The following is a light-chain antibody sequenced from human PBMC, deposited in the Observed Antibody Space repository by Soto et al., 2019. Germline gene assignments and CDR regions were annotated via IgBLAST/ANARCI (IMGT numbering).Light chain of an antibody. Sequence: QSVLTQPASVSGSPGQSITISCTGTSSDVGGYNYVSWYHQHPGKAPKLMIYDVSNRPSGVSNRFSGSKSGNTASLTISGLQAEDEADYYCSSYTSSSTLRVFGGGTKLTVL. J-gene: IGLJ3*02. V-gene: IGLV2-14*01. CDR1: SSDVGGYNY. CDR2: DVS. CDR3: SSYTSSSTLRV.